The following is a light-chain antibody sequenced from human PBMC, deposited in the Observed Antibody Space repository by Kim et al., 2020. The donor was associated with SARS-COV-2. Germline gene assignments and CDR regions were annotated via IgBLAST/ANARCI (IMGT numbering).Light chain of an antibody. CDR1: QSISSW. V-gene: IGKV1-5*01. J-gene: IGKJ1*01. CDR3: QQYNSYPWT. Sequence: ASVGDRVTITCRASQSISSWLAWYQQKPGKAPKLLIYDASSLESWVPSRFSGSGSGTEFTLTISSLQPDDFATYYCQQYNSYPWTFGQGTKVDIK. CDR2: DAS.